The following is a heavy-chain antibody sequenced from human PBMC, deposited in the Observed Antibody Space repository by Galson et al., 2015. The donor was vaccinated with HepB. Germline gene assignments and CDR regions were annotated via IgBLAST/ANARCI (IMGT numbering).Heavy chain of an antibody. V-gene: IGHV4-4*07. CDR1: GGSITTYY. Sequence: SETLSLTCTVSGGSITTYYWSWVRQPAGKGLEWIGRIYSSGSTNYNPSLKSRVTLSVDTSNNQFSVRLSSVTAADTAVYYCARQMVRGANGNRNLYYYAMDVWGQGTTVTVSS. CDR2: IYSSGST. J-gene: IGHJ6*02. D-gene: IGHD3-10*01. CDR3: ARQMVRGANGNRNLYYYAMDV.